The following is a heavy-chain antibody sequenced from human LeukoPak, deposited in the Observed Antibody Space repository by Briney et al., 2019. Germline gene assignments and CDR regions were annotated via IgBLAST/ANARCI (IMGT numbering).Heavy chain of an antibody. J-gene: IGHJ3*02. Sequence: GGSLRLSCAASGFTFSTHSMNWVRQAPGKGLEWVSYISSSSSTIHYADSVKGRFTISRDNSKNTLYLQMSSLRAEDTAVYYCARDCSGDNCYSRSDAFDIWGQGTMVTVSS. V-gene: IGHV3-48*01. D-gene: IGHD2-15*01. CDR2: ISSSSSTI. CDR1: GFTFSTHS. CDR3: ARDCSGDNCYSRSDAFDI.